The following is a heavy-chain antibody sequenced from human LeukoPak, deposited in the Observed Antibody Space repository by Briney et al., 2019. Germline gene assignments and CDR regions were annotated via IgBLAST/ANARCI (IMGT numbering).Heavy chain of an antibody. V-gene: IGHV3-11*01. J-gene: IGHJ4*02. CDR1: GFTFSDYY. D-gene: IGHD3-10*01. CDR2: ISSSGSTI. CDR3: ARAPDYYGSGSYFGHYDY. Sequence: PGGSLRLSCAASGFTFSDYYMSWIRQAPGKGLEWVSYISSSGSTIYYADSVKGRFTISRDNAKNSLYLQMNSLRAEDTAVYYCARAPDYYGSGSYFGHYDYWGQGTLVTVSS.